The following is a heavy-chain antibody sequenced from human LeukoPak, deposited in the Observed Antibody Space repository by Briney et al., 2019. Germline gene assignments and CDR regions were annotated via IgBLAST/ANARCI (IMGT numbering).Heavy chain of an antibody. CDR3: ARKGDYDSSGYYYFDY. CDR2: INHSGST. D-gene: IGHD3-22*01. V-gene: IGHV4-34*01. J-gene: IGHJ4*02. CDR1: GGSFSGYY. Sequence: SETLSLTCAVYGGSFSGYYWSWIRQPPGKGLEWIGEINHSGSTNYNPSLKSRVTTSVDTSKNQFSLKLSSVTAADTAVYYCARKGDYDSSGYYYFDYWGQGTLVTVSS.